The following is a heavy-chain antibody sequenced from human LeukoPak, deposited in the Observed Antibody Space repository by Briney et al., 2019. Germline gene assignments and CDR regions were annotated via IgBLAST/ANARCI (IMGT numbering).Heavy chain of an antibody. CDR3: AKWAGRPLVRWYLDY. D-gene: IGHD2-15*01. J-gene: IGHJ4*02. V-gene: IGHV3-23*01. CDR1: GFTFSSYA. Sequence: PGRSLRLSCAASGFTFSSYAMSWVRQAPGKGLEWVSGITGSGDGTYYGDSVKGRFTISRDNSRNTLYLQMNSLRAEDTAVYYCAKWAGRPLVRWYLDYWGQGTLVTVSS. CDR2: ITGSGDGT.